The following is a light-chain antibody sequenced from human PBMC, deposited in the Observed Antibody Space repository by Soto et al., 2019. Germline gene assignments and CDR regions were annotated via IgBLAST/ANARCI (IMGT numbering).Light chain of an antibody. Sequence: SYELTQPPSVSVSPGQTASITCSGDKLGDKYACWYQQKPGQSPVLVIYQDSKRPSGIPERFSGYNSGNTATLTISGTQAIDEADYYCQAWDSSTEWVFGGGTRLTVL. CDR2: QDS. CDR1: KLGDKY. V-gene: IGLV3-1*01. J-gene: IGLJ3*02. CDR3: QAWDSSTEWV.